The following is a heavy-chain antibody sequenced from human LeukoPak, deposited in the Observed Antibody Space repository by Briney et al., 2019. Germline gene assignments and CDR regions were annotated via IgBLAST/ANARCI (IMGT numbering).Heavy chain of an antibody. V-gene: IGHV3-23*01. CDR2: ISDSGGNS. Sequence: GRSLRLSCAASGFTFSSYAMHWVRQAPGKGLEWVSSISDSGGNSFYIDSVKGRFTISRGNSKNTLYLQVNSLRAEDTALYYCAKVSTIIEAGLRYFDLWGRGTLVTVSS. CDR3: AKVSTIIEAGLRYFDL. D-gene: IGHD6-19*01. CDR1: GFTFSSYA. J-gene: IGHJ2*01.